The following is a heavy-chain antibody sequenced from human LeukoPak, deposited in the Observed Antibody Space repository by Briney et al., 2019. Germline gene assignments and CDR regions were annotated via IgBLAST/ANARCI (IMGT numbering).Heavy chain of an antibody. J-gene: IGHJ4*02. V-gene: IGHV1-8*01. CDR2: MNPNSGNT. CDR1: GYTFTSYD. Sequence: ASVKVSCKASGYTFTSYDINWVRQATGQGLEWMGWMNPNSGNTGYAQKFQGRVTMTRNTSISTAYMELSSLRSEDTAVYYCASSEWGTWFGESEPKFDYWGQGTLVTVSS. D-gene: IGHD3-10*01. CDR3: ASSEWGTWFGESEPKFDY.